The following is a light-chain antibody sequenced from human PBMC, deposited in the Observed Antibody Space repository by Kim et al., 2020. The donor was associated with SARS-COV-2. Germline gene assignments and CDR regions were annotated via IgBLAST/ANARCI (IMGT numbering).Light chain of an antibody. Sequence: DIQMTQSPSSLSVSVGDRVTITCQASQDISNYLNWYQQKPGKAPKLLIYDASNLETGVPSRFSGSGSGTDFTFTISSLHPEDIATYYCQQYDNLPPSLTFGGGTKVDIK. CDR1: QDISNY. CDR3: QQYDNLPPSLT. CDR2: DAS. V-gene: IGKV1-33*01. J-gene: IGKJ4*01.